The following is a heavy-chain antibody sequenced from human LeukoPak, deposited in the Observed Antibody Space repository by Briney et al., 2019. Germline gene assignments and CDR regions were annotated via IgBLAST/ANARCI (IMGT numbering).Heavy chain of an antibody. Sequence: PGRSLRLSCAASGFTFDDYAMHWVRQAPGKGLEWDSGISWNSGSIGYADSVKGRFTISRDNAKNSLYLQMNSLRAEDTAVYYCARGGVVVHNWFDPWGQGTLVTVSS. D-gene: IGHD3-22*01. CDR2: ISWNSGSI. CDR1: GFTFDDYA. V-gene: IGHV3-9*01. CDR3: ARGGVVVHNWFDP. J-gene: IGHJ5*02.